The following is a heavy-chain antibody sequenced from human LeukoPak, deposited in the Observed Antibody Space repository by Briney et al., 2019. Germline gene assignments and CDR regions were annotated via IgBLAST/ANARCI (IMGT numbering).Heavy chain of an antibody. CDR1: GFSFSSHS. D-gene: IGHD1-1*01. J-gene: IGHJ4*02. V-gene: IGHV3-21*01. Sequence: PGGSLRLSCADSGFSFSSHSMNWVRQAPGKGLDWVSSISSSSKYIYYADSVKGRFTISRDNAKNSLYLQMNSLTVEDTAVYYCARSPQGTGSPADYWGQGTLVTVS. CDR3: ARSPQGTGSPADY. CDR2: ISSSSKYI.